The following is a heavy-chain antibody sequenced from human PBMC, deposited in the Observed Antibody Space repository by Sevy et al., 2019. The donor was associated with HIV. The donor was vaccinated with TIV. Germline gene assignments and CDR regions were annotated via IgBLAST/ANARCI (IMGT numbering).Heavy chain of an antibody. CDR2: IYTSGST. Sequence: SETLSLTCTVSGGSISSYYWSWIRQPAGKGLEWIGSIYTSGSTNYNPSLKSRVTMSVDTSKNQFSLKLSSVTAADTAVYYCARDGGPHYYDSSGYYYPLDYWGQRTLVTVSS. J-gene: IGHJ4*02. V-gene: IGHV4-4*07. CDR1: GGSISSYY. D-gene: IGHD3-22*01. CDR3: ARDGGPHYYDSSGYYYPLDY.